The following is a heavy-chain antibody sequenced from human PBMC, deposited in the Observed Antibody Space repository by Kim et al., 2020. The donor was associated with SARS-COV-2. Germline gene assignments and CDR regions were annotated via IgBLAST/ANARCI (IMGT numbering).Heavy chain of an antibody. Sequence: GGSLRLSCAASGFTFSSYAMSWVRQAPGKGXEWVSAXSGSGGSTYYADSVKGRFTISRDNSKNTLYLQMNSLRAEDTAVYYCATRGGVVTEGGLWGQGTLVTVSX. V-gene: IGHV3-23*01. CDR3: ATRGGVVTEGGL. CDR2: XSGSGGST. CDR1: GFTFSSYA. D-gene: IGHD3-16*01. J-gene: IGHJ4*02.